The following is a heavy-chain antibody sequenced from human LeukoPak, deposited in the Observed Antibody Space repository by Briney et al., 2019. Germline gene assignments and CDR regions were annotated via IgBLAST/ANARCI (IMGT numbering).Heavy chain of an antibody. CDR2: ISGSGGST. Sequence: GGSLRLSCAASGFTFSSYAMSWVRQAPGKGLEWVSAISGSGGSTYYADSVKGRFTISRDNSKNTLYLQMNSLRAEDTAVYYCAKDFYYYDSSGYLPLDYWGQGTLVTVSS. J-gene: IGHJ4*02. V-gene: IGHV3-23*01. D-gene: IGHD3-22*01. CDR3: AKDFYYYDSSGYLPLDY. CDR1: GFTFSSYA.